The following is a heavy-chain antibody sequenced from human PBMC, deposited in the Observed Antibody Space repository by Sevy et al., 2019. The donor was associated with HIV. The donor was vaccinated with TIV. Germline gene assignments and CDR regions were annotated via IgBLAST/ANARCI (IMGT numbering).Heavy chain of an antibody. J-gene: IGHJ6*02. D-gene: IGHD6-13*01. CDR3: TTVGSSGRYYYYYYGMDV. CDR2: IKSKTDGGTT. Sequence: GGSLRLSCAASGFTFSNAWMSWLRQAPGKGLEWVGRIKSKTDGGTTDYAAPVKGRFTISRDDSKNTRYLQMNSLKTEDTAVYYCTTVGSSGRYYYYYYGMDVWGQGTTVTVSS. CDR1: GFTFSNAW. V-gene: IGHV3-15*01.